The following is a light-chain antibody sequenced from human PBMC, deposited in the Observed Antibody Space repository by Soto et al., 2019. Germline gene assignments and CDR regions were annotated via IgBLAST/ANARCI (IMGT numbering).Light chain of an antibody. J-gene: IGLJ2*01. CDR2: EVS. CDR3: SSYTSSSPLV. V-gene: IGLV2-14*01. CDR1: SSDVGGYNY. Sequence: QSALTQPASVSGSPGQSITISCTGTSSDVGGYNYVSWYQQHPGKAPKHMIYEVSNRPSGVSNRFSGSKSGNTASLTISGLQAEDEADYYCSSYTSSSPLVFGGGTKLTVL.